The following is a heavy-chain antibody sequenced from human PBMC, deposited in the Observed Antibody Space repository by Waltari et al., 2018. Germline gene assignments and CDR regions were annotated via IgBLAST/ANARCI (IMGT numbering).Heavy chain of an antibody. D-gene: IGHD3-22*01. Sequence: QVQLQESGPGLVKPSQPLSLTCTVPGASISSGSYAWSWLRQPAGKGLEWIGRIYTSGSTNYNPSLKSRVTISVDTSKNQFSLKLSSVTAADTAVYYCAREGDYYDSSGYFGFDYWGQGTLVTVSS. V-gene: IGHV4-61*02. CDR1: GASISSGSYA. CDR2: IYTSGST. J-gene: IGHJ4*02. CDR3: AREGDYYDSSGYFGFDY.